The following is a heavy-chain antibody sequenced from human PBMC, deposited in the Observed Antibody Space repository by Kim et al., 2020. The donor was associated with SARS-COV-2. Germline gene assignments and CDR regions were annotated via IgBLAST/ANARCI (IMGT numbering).Heavy chain of an antibody. D-gene: IGHD3-10*01. Sequence: GGSLRLSCTASGFTFGDYAMSWFRQAPGKGLEWVGFIRSKAYGGTTEYAASVKGRFTISRDDSKSIAYLQMNSLKTEDTAVYYCLRTMVRGVIPYYFDYWGQGTLVTVSS. CDR2: IRSKAYGGTT. CDR1: GFTFGDYA. J-gene: IGHJ4*02. V-gene: IGHV3-49*03. CDR3: LRTMVRGVIPYYFDY.